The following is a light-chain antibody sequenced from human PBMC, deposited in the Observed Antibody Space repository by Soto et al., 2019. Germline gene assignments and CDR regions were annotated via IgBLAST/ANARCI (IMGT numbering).Light chain of an antibody. V-gene: IGKV4-1*01. CDR1: QSVFHSANNMNY. Sequence: DTVMTQSPDSLAVSLGERATINCKSSQSVFHSANNMNYLAWYQQKPGQSPKLLISWASIRDSGVPDRFSGSGSGTDFTLTINSLQAEDAAVYYCQQHTISMYTFGQGTKLEIK. CDR2: WAS. J-gene: IGKJ2*01. CDR3: QQHTISMYT.